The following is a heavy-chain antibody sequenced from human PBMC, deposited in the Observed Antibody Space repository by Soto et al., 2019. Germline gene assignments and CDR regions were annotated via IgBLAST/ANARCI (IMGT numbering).Heavy chain of an antibody. CDR3: ATVNRYSGYDERGAIDY. CDR1: AYTLSELI. J-gene: IGHJ4*02. V-gene: IGHV1-24*01. D-gene: IGHD5-12*01. Sequence: GASVKVSCRISAYTLSELIMHVVRQAPGKRLEWMGGFDPEDGETIYAQKFQGRVTMTEDTSTDTAYMELSSLRSEDTAVYYCATVNRYSGYDERGAIDYWGQGTLVTVPQ. CDR2: FDPEDGET.